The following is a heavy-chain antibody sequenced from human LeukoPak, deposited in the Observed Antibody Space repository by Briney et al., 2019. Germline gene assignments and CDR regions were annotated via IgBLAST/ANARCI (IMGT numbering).Heavy chain of an antibody. D-gene: IGHD3-10*01. CDR2: IKQDGSEK. J-gene: IGHJ4*02. CDR1: GFTFSSYW. Sequence: GGSLRLSCAASGFTFSSYWMSWVRQAPGEGLEWVANIKQDGSEKYYVDSVKGRFTISRDNAKNSLYLQMNSLRAEDTAVYYCARVEYYYGSGSHFDYWGQGTLVTVSS. V-gene: IGHV3-7*01. CDR3: ARVEYYYGSGSHFDY.